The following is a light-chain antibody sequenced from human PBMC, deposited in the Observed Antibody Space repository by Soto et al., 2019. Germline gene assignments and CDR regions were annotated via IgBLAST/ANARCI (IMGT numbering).Light chain of an antibody. J-gene: IGKJ4*01. Sequence: EIVFTQSPATRSLSPGERATLPCRASQSVGSYLAWYPQTRGQAPRLLIYDASNRETGIRARFTGSGSGTEFTRTISSLKHEDVVVTYCQPRGNWTLTFGGGTKVDI. CDR2: DAS. CDR1: QSVGSY. CDR3: QPRGNWTLT. V-gene: IGKV3-11*01.